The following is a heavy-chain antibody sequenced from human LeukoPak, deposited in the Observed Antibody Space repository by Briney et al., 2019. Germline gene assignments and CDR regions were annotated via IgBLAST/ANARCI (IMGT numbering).Heavy chain of an antibody. Sequence: SETLSLTCTVSGGSISNSGYFWGWIRQSPGKGLEWIGNIYYSGITYYNPSLRSRVTVSVDTSKNQFSLRLSSVTAADTAVFNCARLESYSSYFDYWGQGILVTVSS. CDR1: GGSISNSGYF. J-gene: IGHJ4*02. CDR2: IYYSGIT. D-gene: IGHD6-13*01. CDR3: ARLESYSSYFDY. V-gene: IGHV4-39*01.